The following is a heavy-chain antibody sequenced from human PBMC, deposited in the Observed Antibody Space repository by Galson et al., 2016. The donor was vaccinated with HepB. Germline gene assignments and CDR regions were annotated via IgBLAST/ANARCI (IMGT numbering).Heavy chain of an antibody. CDR2: INHSGFT. D-gene: IGHD2-15*01. Sequence: ETLSLTCGVSGGSFNAYYWSWIRQSPGKGLEWIGEINHSGFTKYNPSLKSRVTISVDTSKNQFSLNLTSMTAADTAVYYCARVVVAATNWFDPWGQGTLVTVSS. CDR3: ARVVVAATNWFDP. V-gene: IGHV4-34*01. J-gene: IGHJ5*02. CDR1: GGSFNAYY.